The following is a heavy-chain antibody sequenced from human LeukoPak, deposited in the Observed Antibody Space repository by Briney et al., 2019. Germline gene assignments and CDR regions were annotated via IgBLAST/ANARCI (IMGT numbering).Heavy chain of an antibody. D-gene: IGHD1-7*01. Sequence: SETLSLTCTVSNGSISNSRYYWSWIRQPPGKGLEWIGYIYYSGSTNYNPSLKSRVTISVDTSKNQFSLKLSSVTAADTAVYYCARDNWNYGSSMDVWGQGTTVTVSS. V-gene: IGHV4-61*01. CDR3: ARDNWNYGSSMDV. CDR2: IYYSGST. J-gene: IGHJ6*02. CDR1: NGSISNSRYY.